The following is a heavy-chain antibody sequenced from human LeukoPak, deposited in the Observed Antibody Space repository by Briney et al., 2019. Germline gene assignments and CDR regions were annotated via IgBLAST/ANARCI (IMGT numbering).Heavy chain of an antibody. J-gene: IGHJ4*02. CDR1: GFTFSWYW. CDR3: ARGVGLDY. Sequence: GGSLRLSCEASGFTFSWYWMSWVRQAPGKGLEWVANIKQDGSEKNYVDSMKGRFTISRDNAKNSLYLQMNSLRAEDTAVHYCARGVGLDYWGQGTLVTVSS. CDR2: IKQDGSEK. V-gene: IGHV3-7*01.